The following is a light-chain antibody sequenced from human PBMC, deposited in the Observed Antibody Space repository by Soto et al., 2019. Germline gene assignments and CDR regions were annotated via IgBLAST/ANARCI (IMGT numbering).Light chain of an antibody. CDR3: QQYAASPLT. V-gene: IGKV3-20*01. Sequence: EIVLTQSPGTLSLSPGERVTLSCRASQTVAKNFLAWYQRKPGQAPRLLIHGASSRATGIPDRFSGRGSGTDFALTISRLEPEDAAVFYCQQYAASPLTFGGGTTVEIK. CDR2: GAS. J-gene: IGKJ4*01. CDR1: QTVAKNF.